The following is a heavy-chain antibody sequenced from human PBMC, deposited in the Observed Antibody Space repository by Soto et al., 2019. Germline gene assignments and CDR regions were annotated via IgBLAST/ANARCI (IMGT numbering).Heavy chain of an antibody. CDR2: INGATGQT. Sequence: GESLKISCKGSGYTFSKYWIGWVRQAPGHSLEWMGWINGATGQTRSSQRFQDRVTITRDTSASTAYMELSGLRSGDTAVYYCARGGLVVANWFDPWGQGTLVTVSS. D-gene: IGHD2-15*01. V-gene: IGHV1-3*01. J-gene: IGHJ5*02. CDR1: GYTFSKYW. CDR3: ARGGLVVANWFDP.